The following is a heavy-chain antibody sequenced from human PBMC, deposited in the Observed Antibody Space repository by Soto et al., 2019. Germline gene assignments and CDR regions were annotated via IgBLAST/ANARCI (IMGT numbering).Heavy chain of an antibody. Sequence: SSETLSLTCTVSGGSISSYYWSWIRQPPGKGLEWIGDIYYSGSTNYNPSLKSRVTISVDTSKNQFSLKLSSVTAADTAVYYCERGTTVTTYFDYWGQGTLVTVSS. V-gene: IGHV4-59*12. CDR2: IYYSGST. CDR3: ERGTTVTTYFDY. D-gene: IGHD4-17*01. J-gene: IGHJ4*02. CDR1: GGSISSYY.